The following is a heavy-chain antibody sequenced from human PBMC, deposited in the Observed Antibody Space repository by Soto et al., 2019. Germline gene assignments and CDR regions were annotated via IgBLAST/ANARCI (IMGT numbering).Heavy chain of an antibody. J-gene: IGHJ6*02. V-gene: IGHV4-34*01. CDR2: INHSGST. CDR1: GGSFSGYY. D-gene: IGHD2-15*01. CDR3: ARGRTGYCSGGSCPRPLDV. Sequence: QVQLQQWGAGLLKPSETLSLTCAVYGGSFSGYYWSWICQPPGKGLEWIGEINHSGSTNYNPSLKSRVTISVDTSKNQFSLKLSSVTAADTAVYYCARGRTGYCSGGSCPRPLDVWGQGTTVTVSS.